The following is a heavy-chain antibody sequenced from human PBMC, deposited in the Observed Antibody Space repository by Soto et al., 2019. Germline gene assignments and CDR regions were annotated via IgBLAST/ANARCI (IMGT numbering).Heavy chain of an antibody. V-gene: IGHV3-66*01. CDR3: ARDDCSSTSCYGY. Sequence: PGGSLRLSCAASGFTVSSNYMSWVRQAPGKGLEWVSVIYSGGSTYYADSVKGRFTISRDNSKNTLYLQMNSLRAEDTAVYYCARDDCSSTSCYGYWGQGTLVTVSS. CDR2: IYSGGST. D-gene: IGHD2-2*01. CDR1: GFTVSSNY. J-gene: IGHJ4*02.